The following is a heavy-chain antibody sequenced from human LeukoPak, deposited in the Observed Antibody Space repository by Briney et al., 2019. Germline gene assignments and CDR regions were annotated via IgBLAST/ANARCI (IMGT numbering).Heavy chain of an antibody. CDR1: GFTFSSHG. D-gene: IGHD6-13*01. CDR2: ISYDGSNK. V-gene: IGHV3-30*03. CDR3: ARQHTAATALDY. J-gene: IGHJ4*02. Sequence: PGGSLRLSCAASGFTFSSHGMHWVRQAPGKGLEWVTFISYDGSNKYYADSVKGRFTISRDNSKNTLFLQMNSLRAEDTAVYYCARQHTAATALDYWGQGTLVTVSS.